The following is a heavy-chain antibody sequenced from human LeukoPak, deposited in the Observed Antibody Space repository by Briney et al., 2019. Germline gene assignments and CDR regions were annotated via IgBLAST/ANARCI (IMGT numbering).Heavy chain of an antibody. CDR3: ARERWGVVAASTYYYFYIDV. J-gene: IGHJ6*03. CDR1: GDSVSTTNW. Sequence: PSGTLSLTCAVSGDSVSTTNWWTWVRPTPGKGLEWIGEIYHTGNTNYNPSLRSRVNMSVDKPNNQFSLTLTSVTAADTAVYYCARERWGVVAASTYYYFYIDVWGKGTAVTVSS. V-gene: IGHV4-4*02. D-gene: IGHD2-15*01. CDR2: IYHTGNT.